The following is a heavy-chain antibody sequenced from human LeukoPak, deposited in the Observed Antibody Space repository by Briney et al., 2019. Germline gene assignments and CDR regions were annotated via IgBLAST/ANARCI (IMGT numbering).Heavy chain of an antibody. CDR2: IYSGGST. V-gene: IGHV3-53*01. CDR1: GFTVSSNY. D-gene: IGHD5-18*01. CDR3: AKDSDWIQFSS. Sequence: GGSLRLSCAPSGFTVSSNYMSWVRHAPGKGLEWVSVIYSGGSTYYADSVKGGLTISRDNSKNTLYLQMNSLIVEDTAAYYCAKDSDWIQFSSWGQGTLVTVSS. J-gene: IGHJ5*02.